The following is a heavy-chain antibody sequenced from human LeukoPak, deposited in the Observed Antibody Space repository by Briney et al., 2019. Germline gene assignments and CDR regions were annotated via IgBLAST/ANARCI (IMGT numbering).Heavy chain of an antibody. CDR1: GFTFSSYA. D-gene: IGHD3-22*01. Sequence: PGGSLRLSCAASGFTFSSYAIHWVRQAPGKGLEWVAAISCDERDVYYADSVKGRFAISRDNSKDILYLQMNGLRLEDTAIYYCASLKEWLLLGGFDYWGQGALVTVSS. CDR3: ASLKEWLLLGGFDY. CDR2: ISCDERDV. V-gene: IGHV3-30*09. J-gene: IGHJ4*02.